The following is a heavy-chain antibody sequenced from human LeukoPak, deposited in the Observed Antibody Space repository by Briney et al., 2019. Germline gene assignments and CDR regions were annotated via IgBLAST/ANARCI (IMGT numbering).Heavy chain of an antibody. J-gene: IGHJ4*02. Sequence: ASVKVSCKASGYTFTRYYVHWVRQAPGQGLEWMGIINPSGGSTSYAQKFQGRVTMTRDTSTSTVYMELSSLRSEDTAVYYCARGYREPGHDYWGQGTLVTVSS. CDR3: ARGYREPGHDY. CDR1: GYTFTRYY. D-gene: IGHD1-14*01. V-gene: IGHV1-46*01. CDR2: INPSGGST.